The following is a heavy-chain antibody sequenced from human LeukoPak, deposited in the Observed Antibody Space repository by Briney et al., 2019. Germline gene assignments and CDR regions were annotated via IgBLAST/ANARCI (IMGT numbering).Heavy chain of an antibody. CDR2: IYTSGST. CDR1: GASISSYY. Sequence: SETLSLTCTVSGASISSYYWSWIRQPAGKGLEWIGRIYTSGSTNYNPSLKSRVTMSVDTSKNQFSLELSSVTAADTAVYYCARDTIAVAGYHFDYWGQGTLVTVSS. V-gene: IGHV4-4*07. J-gene: IGHJ4*02. D-gene: IGHD6-19*01. CDR3: ARDTIAVAGYHFDY.